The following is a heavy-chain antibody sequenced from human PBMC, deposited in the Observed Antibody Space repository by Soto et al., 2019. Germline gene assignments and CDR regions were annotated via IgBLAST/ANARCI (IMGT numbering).Heavy chain of an antibody. CDR3: ARAYGPLDSDGYYYYFDY. J-gene: IGHJ4*02. CDR2: IFYSGST. V-gene: IGHV4-30-4*01. D-gene: IGHD3-22*01. CDR1: GGSISSGDYY. Sequence: QVQLQESGPGLVKPSQTLSLTCTVSGGSISSGDYYWSWIRQSPGKGLEWIGYIFYSGSTYYNPSLKSRVTISVDTSKNQFSLKLSSVTAADTAVYYCARAYGPLDSDGYYYYFDYWGRGTLVTVSS.